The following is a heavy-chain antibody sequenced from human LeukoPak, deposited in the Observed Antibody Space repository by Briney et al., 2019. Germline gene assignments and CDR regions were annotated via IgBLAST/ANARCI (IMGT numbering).Heavy chain of an antibody. J-gene: IGHJ4*02. V-gene: IGHV3-30*04. CDR1: GFTFSTYA. CDR2: ISYDGSNK. Sequence: GGSLRLSCAASGFTFSTYAMHWVRQAPGKGLQWVAVISYDGSNKYYADSVKGRFTISRDNSKNTLSLQMNSLRAEDTAVYYCARDHYGFWSGFFYWGQGTLVTVSS. D-gene: IGHD3-3*01. CDR3: ARDHYGFWSGFFY.